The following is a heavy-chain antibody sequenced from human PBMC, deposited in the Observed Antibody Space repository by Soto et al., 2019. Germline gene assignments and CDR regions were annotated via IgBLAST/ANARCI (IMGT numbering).Heavy chain of an antibody. D-gene: IGHD3-22*01. CDR2: MNPNSGNT. CDR3: ASYYYDSSGYYSLDAFDI. CDR1: GYTFTSYD. V-gene: IGHV1-8*01. J-gene: IGHJ3*02. Sequence: ASVKVSCKASGYTFTSYDINWVRQATGQGLERMGWMNPNSGNTGYAQKFQGRVTMTRNTSISTAYMELSSLRSEDTAVYYCASYYYDSSGYYSLDAFDIWGQGTMVTVSS.